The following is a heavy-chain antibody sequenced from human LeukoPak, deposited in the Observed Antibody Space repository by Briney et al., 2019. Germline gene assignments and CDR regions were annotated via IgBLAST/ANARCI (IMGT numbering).Heavy chain of an antibody. Sequence: SETLSLTCTVSGGSISSGSYYWSWIRQPAGKGLEWIGRIYTSGSTNYNPSLKSRVTISVDTSKNQFSLKLSSVTAADTAVYYCARAIVVPAARDAFDIWGQGTMVTVSS. CDR3: ARAIVVPAARDAFDI. V-gene: IGHV4-61*02. CDR1: GGSISSGSYY. D-gene: IGHD2-2*01. CDR2: IYTSGST. J-gene: IGHJ3*02.